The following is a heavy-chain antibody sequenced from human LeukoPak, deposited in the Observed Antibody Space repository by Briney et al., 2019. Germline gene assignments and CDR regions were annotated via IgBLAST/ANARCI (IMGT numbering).Heavy chain of an antibody. D-gene: IGHD2-2*01. V-gene: IGHV1-2*02. CDR1: GYTFTGAY. CDR3: ARGGAFCSITTCHEFDH. J-gene: IGHJ4*02. CDR2: TNPSTGGT. Sequence: ASVKVSCKTSGYTFTGAYLHWVRQVPGQGLEWMGWTNPSTGGTKSAQQFEGRVTMTRDTSNTTGYLELRSLRLDDTATYYCARGGAFCSITTCHEFDHWGQGTLVIVSS.